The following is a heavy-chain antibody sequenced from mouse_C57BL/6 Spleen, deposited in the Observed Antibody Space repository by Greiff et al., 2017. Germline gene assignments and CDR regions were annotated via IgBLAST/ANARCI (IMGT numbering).Heavy chain of an antibody. Sequence: QVQLKESGAELVKPGASVKISCKASGYAFSSYWMNWVKQRPGKGLEWIGQIYPGDGDTNYNGKFKGKATLTVDKSSSTAYMQLSSLTSEDSAVYVSARSCNDGYPFAYWGQGTLVTVSA. V-gene: IGHV1-80*01. D-gene: IGHD2-3*01. CDR2: IYPGDGDT. J-gene: IGHJ3*01. CDR1: GYAFSSYW. CDR3: ARSCNDGYPFAY.